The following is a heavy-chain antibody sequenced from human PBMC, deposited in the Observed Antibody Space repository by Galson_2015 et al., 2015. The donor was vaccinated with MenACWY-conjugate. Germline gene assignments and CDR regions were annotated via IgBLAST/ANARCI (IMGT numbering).Heavy chain of an antibody. Sequence: LSLTCTVSGGSISSYSWSWIRQPPGEGLEGVGYIYYSGSTNYNPSLKSRVTISVDTSKNQVSLKLSSVTAADTAVYYCARGTVVVVAARVSYYYYGMDVWGQGTTVTVTS. CDR1: GGSISSYS. D-gene: IGHD2-15*01. CDR2: IYYSGST. J-gene: IGHJ6*02. CDR3: ARGTVVVVAARVSYYYYGMDV. V-gene: IGHV4-59*08.